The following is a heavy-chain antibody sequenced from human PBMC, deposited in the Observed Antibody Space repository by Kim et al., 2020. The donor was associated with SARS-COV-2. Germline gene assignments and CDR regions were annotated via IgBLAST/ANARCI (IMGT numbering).Heavy chain of an antibody. CDR1: GYTFTSYA. J-gene: IGHJ5*02. CDR3: ARIGYCSGGSCYSGQMGFDP. Sequence: ASVKVSCKASGYTFTSYAMNWVRQAPGQGLEWMGWINTNTGNPTYAQGFTGRFVFSLDTSVSTAYLQISSLKAEDTAVYYCARIGYCSGGSCYSGQMGFDPWGQGTLGTVSS. CDR2: INTNTGNP. D-gene: IGHD2-15*01. V-gene: IGHV7-4-1*02.